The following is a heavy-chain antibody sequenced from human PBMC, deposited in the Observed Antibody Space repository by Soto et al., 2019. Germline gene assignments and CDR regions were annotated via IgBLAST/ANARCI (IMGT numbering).Heavy chain of an antibody. D-gene: IGHD3-10*01. CDR2: ISSSSSYI. Sequence: EVQLVESGGGLVKPGGSLRLSCAASGFTFSSYSMNWVRQAPGKGLEWGSSISSSSSYIYYADSVKGRFTISRDNAKKSLYLQMNSLRGEDTAVYYCAREGVPHGSGTYYYYGMDVWGQGTTVTVSS. V-gene: IGHV3-21*01. CDR1: GFTFSSYS. CDR3: AREGVPHGSGTYYYYGMDV. J-gene: IGHJ6*02.